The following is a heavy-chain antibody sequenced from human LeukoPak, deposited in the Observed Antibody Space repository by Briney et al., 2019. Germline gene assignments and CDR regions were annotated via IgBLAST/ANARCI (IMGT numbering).Heavy chain of an antibody. CDR3: AREPRYYDILTGYLDY. V-gene: IGHV1-69*04. Sequence: ASVKVSCKASGYTFTSFGISWVRQAPGQGLEWMGRIIPILGIANYAQKFQGRVTITADKSTSTAYMELSSLRSEDTAVYYCAREPRYYDILTGYLDYWGQGTLVTVSS. D-gene: IGHD3-9*01. CDR2: IIPILGIA. CDR1: GYTFTSFG. J-gene: IGHJ4*02.